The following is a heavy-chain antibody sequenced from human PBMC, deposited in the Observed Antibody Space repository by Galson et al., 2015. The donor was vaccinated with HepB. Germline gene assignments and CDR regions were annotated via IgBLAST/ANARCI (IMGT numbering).Heavy chain of an antibody. CDR3: ARGVTYYDFWSGYYNPRYMDV. CDR2: ISSSGSTI. J-gene: IGHJ6*03. CDR1: GFTFSDYY. Sequence: SLRLSCAASGFTFSDYYMSWIRQAPGKGLEWVSYISSSGSTIYYADSVKGRFTISRDNAKNSLYLQMNSLRAEDTAVYYCARGVTYYDFWSGYYNPRYMDVWGKGTTVTVSS. D-gene: IGHD3-3*01. V-gene: IGHV3-11*01.